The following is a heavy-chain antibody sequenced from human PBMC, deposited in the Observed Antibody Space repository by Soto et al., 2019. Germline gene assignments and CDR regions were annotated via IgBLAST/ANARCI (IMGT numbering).Heavy chain of an antibody. CDR2: ISFDGKVK. D-gene: IGHD6-19*01. J-gene: IGHJ4*02. Sequence: QAQLVESGGGVVQPGRSLRLSCAASGFTFRNYGMHWVRQAPGKGLEWVGVISFDGKVKYYADSLKGRFTISRDNSKNTMYLEMNSLRAEDTAVYYCATESTVMVSSGWDFDHWGQGTLVTVSS. V-gene: IGHV3-30*03. CDR3: ATESTVMVSSGWDFDH. CDR1: GFTFRNYG.